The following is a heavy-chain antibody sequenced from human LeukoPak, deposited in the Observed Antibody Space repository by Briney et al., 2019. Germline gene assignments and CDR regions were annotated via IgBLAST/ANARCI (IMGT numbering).Heavy chain of an antibody. Sequence: SVKVSCKASGYTFTGYYMHWVRQAPGQGLEWMGGIIPIFGTANYAQKFQGRVTITADESTSTAYMELSSLRFEDTAVYYCAREGVGATKRGAFDYWGQGTLVTVSS. CDR1: GYTFTGYY. CDR3: AREGVGATKRGAFDY. J-gene: IGHJ4*02. CDR2: IIPIFGTA. D-gene: IGHD1-26*01. V-gene: IGHV1-69*13.